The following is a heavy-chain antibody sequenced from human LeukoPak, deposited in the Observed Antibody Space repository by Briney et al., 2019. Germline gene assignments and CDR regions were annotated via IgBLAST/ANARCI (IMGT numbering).Heavy chain of an antibody. D-gene: IGHD2-2*01. CDR2: IDPSDSYT. V-gene: IGHV5-10-1*01. Sequence: GESLKISCQGSGYSFTSYWISWVRQMPGKGLEWMGRIDPSDSYTNYSPSFQGHVTISADKSISTAYLQWSSLKASDTAMYYCARPRVFRYCSSTSCYAWFDPWGQGTLVTVSS. CDR3: ARPRVFRYCSSTSCYAWFDP. CDR1: GYSFTSYW. J-gene: IGHJ5*02.